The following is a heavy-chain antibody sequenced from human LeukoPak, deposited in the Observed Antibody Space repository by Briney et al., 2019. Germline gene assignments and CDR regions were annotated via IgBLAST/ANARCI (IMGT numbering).Heavy chain of an antibody. CDR3: SRESGAFCPFGY. CDR2: VSLAGQT. CDR1: GGSISNTNC. V-gene: IGHV4-4*02. Sequence: PSETLSLTCDVYGGSISNTNCGTWVHQPPGQGLVWLWEVSLAGQTNYNPSLNDRVTMSLDESSNKLSLKLTSVTAADTAIYYCSRESGAFCPFGYWGQGTLVIVPS. D-gene: IGHD1-26*01. J-gene: IGHJ4*02.